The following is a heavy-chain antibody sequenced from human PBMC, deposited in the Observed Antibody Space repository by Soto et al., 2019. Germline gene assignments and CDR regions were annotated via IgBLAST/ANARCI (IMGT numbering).Heavy chain of an antibody. CDR1: GGSISSGGYY. D-gene: IGHD6-13*01. Sequence: QVQLQESGPGLVKPSQTLSLTCTVSGGSISSGGYYWSWIRQHPGKGMEWIGYIYYSGSTYYNPSLKSRLTISVDTSKNQFSLKLTSVTAADTAVYYCARVDSNSRYPLDYWGQGTLVTVSS. J-gene: IGHJ4*02. CDR3: ARVDSNSRYPLDY. CDR2: IYYSGST. V-gene: IGHV4-31*03.